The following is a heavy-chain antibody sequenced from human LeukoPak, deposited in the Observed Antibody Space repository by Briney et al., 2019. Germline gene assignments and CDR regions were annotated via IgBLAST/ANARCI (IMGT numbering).Heavy chain of an antibody. J-gene: IGHJ4*02. CDR1: GFTFTNAW. Sequence: PGGSLRLSCAASGFTFTNAWMSWVRQAPGKGLEWVGRIKSNTDGGTTDYAAPVKGRFSISRDDSKNTLYLQMNSLKTEDTAVYFCTLSNRDGYNYWGRKFDYWGQGTLVTVSS. CDR3: TLSNRDGYNYWGRKFDY. V-gene: IGHV3-15*01. CDR2: IKSNTDGGTT. D-gene: IGHD5-24*01.